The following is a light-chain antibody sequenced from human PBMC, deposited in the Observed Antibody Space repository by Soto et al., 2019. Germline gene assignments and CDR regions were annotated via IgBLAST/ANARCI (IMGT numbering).Light chain of an antibody. V-gene: IGLV1-36*01. Sequence: QSVLTQPPSVSEAPRQRVTISCSGSSSNIGNNAVNWYQQLPGQSPKLLIYYDDLLPSGVSDRFSGSKSGTSASLAISGLQSEDAADYYCAAWDDSLNGRVFGGGTKLTVL. CDR1: SSNIGNNA. J-gene: IGLJ3*02. CDR2: YDD. CDR3: AAWDDSLNGRV.